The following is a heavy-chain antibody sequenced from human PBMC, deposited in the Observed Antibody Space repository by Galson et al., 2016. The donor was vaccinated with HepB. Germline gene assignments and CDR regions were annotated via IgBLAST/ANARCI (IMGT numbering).Heavy chain of an antibody. D-gene: IGHD6-19*01. J-gene: IGHJ4*02. Sequence: LRLPCAASGFPFRSSSMHWVRHAPGKGLEWVANIYQDGSDQSYVDSVKGRFTISRDNAKNSLYLQMHSLRAEDTAVYYCARNHGGWSPYYFDYWGQGTLVTVSS. V-gene: IGHV3-7*03. CDR2: IYQDGSDQ. CDR3: ARNHGGWSPYYFDY. CDR1: GFPFRSSS.